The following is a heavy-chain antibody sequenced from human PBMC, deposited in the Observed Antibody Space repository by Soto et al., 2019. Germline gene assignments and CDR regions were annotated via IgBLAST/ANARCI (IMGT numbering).Heavy chain of an antibody. V-gene: IGHV1-3*05. CDR1: GYTFTSYA. Sequence: QVQLVQSGAEEKKPGASVKVSCKASGYTFTSYAMHWVRQAPGQRLEWMGWINAGNGNTKYSQKFQGRVTITSDTSASTAYMELSSLRSEDTAVYYCARDPRYYGMDVWGQGTTVTVSS. CDR2: INAGNGNT. CDR3: ARDPRYYGMDV. J-gene: IGHJ6*02.